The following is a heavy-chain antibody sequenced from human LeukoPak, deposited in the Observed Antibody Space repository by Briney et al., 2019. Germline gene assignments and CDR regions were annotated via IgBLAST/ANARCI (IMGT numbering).Heavy chain of an antibody. CDR2: IYSGGST. Sequence: GGSLRLSCAASGFTFSSYAMNWVRQAPGKGLEWVSVIYSGGSTYYADSVKGRFTISRDNSKNTLYLQMNSLRAEDTAVYYCARDPGATPYDYWGQGTLVTVSS. J-gene: IGHJ4*02. D-gene: IGHD5-12*01. V-gene: IGHV3-53*01. CDR1: GFTFSSYA. CDR3: ARDPGATPYDY.